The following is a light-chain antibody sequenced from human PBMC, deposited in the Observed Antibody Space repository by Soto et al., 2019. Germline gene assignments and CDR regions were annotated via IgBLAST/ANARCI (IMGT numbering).Light chain of an antibody. Sequence: QSALTQPASVSGSPGQSITISCTGTSNDVGGYDYVSWYQQHPGKAPKLMIYEVSNRPSGVSNRFSGSKSGNTASLTISGLQAEDEADYYCCSYTSSSALVKFGGGTQLTVL. CDR1: SNDVGGYDY. V-gene: IGLV2-14*01. CDR3: CSYTSSSALVK. J-gene: IGLJ3*02. CDR2: EVS.